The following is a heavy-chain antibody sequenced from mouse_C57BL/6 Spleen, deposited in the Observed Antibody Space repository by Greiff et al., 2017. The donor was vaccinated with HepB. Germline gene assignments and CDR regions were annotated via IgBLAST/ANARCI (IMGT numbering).Heavy chain of an antibody. CDR1: GYTFTSYW. J-gene: IGHJ4*01. CDR2: INPSSGYT. V-gene: IGHV1-7*01. Sequence: VQLQQSGAELAKPGASVKLSCKASGYTFTSYWMHWVKQRPGQGLEWIGYINPSSGYTKYNQKFKDKATLTADKSSSTAYMQLSSLTYEDSAVYYCARYDSSYYYAMDYWCQGTSVTVSS. D-gene: IGHD2-4*01. CDR3: ARYDSSYYYAMDY.